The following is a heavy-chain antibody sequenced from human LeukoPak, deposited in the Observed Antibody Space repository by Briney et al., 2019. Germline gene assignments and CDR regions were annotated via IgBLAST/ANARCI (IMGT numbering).Heavy chain of an antibody. J-gene: IGHJ3*02. CDR2: VFTSGST. D-gene: IGHD1-14*01. CDR3: ARDLPGQYGFDI. Sequence: SETLSLTCIVSGGSISSGSYYWSWIRQPAGKGLEWIGRVFTSGSTDYNPSFKSRVTISVDTSKKQVSLRLSSMTAADTAVYYCARDLPGQYGFDIWGQGTMVTVSS. CDR1: GGSISSGSYY. V-gene: IGHV4-61*02.